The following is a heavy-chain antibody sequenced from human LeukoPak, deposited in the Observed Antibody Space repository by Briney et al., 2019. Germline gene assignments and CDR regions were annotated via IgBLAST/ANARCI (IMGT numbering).Heavy chain of an antibody. V-gene: IGHV4-59*01. CDR1: GGSINYYY. Sequence: SETLSLTCTVSGGSINYYYWTWIRQPPGKGLEWIGYISYSGSTNNNPSLKSRVTISVDTSKNLLSLRLNSVTSADTAVYFCARAPGGPGTYSRSDYYYMDVWGKGTTVTVSS. CDR3: ARAPGGPGTYSRSDYYYMDV. J-gene: IGHJ6*03. CDR2: ISYSGST. D-gene: IGHD3-10*01.